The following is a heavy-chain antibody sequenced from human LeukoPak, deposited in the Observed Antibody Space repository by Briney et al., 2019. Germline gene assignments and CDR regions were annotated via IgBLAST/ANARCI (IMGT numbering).Heavy chain of an antibody. D-gene: IGHD6-19*01. V-gene: IGHV4-34*01. Sequence: SETLSLTCAVYGGSFSGYYWSWIRQPPGKGLEWIGEINHSGSTNYNPSLKSRVTISVDTSKNQFSLKLSSVTAADTVVYYCAGTRYSSGWYHFDYWGQGTLVTVSS. CDR2: INHSGST. J-gene: IGHJ4*02. CDR1: GGSFSGYY. CDR3: AGTRYSSGWYHFDY.